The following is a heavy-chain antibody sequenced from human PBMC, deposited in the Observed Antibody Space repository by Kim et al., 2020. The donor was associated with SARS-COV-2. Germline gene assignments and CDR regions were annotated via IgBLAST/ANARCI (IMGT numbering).Heavy chain of an antibody. J-gene: IGHJ4*02. Sequence: YIYYANAMKGPFTTSRDNAKNSLYLQRNSLRAEDTAVYYCLTETRGTFDYWGQGTLVTVSS. V-gene: IGHV3-21*01. D-gene: IGHD1-7*01. CDR2: YI. CDR3: LTETRGTFDY.